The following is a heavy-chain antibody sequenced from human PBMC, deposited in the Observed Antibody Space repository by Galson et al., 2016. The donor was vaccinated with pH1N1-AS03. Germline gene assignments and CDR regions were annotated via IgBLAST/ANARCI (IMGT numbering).Heavy chain of an antibody. CDR2: INPNSGVT. CDR3: ARDPRGPCSSATCPTTYYFGMDV. J-gene: IGHJ6*02. V-gene: IGHV1-2*04. D-gene: IGHD1-26*01. Sequence: KVSCKASGYIFTGFYVHWVRQAPGQGLEWMGWINPNSGVTNYAQKFQAWVTMTGDTSISTAYMELYGLKSDDTAVYYCARDPRGPCSSATCPTTYYFGMDVGGQGTTVIVSS. CDR1: GYIFTGFY.